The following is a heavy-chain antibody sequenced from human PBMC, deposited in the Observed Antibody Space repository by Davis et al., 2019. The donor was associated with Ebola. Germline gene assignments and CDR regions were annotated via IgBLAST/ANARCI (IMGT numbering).Heavy chain of an antibody. CDR1: GCSISSGGYS. CDR3: GRGKPFGSSFWFDP. J-gene: IGHJ5*02. Sequence: MPSETLSLSCAVSGCSISSGGYSWSWIRQPPGKGLEWIGYSYHSGSTYYNPSLKSRVTISVDRSKNQFSLKLSSVTAADTAVYYCGRGKPFGSSFWFDPWGQGTLVTVSS. CDR2: SYHSGST. D-gene: IGHD6-13*01. V-gene: IGHV4-30-2*01.